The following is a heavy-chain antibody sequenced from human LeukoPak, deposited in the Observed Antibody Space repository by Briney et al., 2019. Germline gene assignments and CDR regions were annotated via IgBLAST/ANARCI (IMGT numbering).Heavy chain of an antibody. J-gene: IGHJ4*02. D-gene: IGHD1-26*01. CDR3: ARAFGGSYPHYFDY. V-gene: IGHV3-53*04. CDR2: IYSGGST. CDR1: GFTVSSNY. Sequence: PGGSLRLSCAASGFTVSSNYMSWVRQAPGKGLEWVSVIYSGGSTYYADSVKGRFTISRHNSKNTLYLQMNSLRAEDTAVYYCARAFGGSYPHYFDYWGQGTLVTVSS.